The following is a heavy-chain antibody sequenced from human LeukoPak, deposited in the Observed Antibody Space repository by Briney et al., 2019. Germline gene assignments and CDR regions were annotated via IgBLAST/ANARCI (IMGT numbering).Heavy chain of an antibody. CDR3: TRFREVVPAAITGWFDP. CDR2: IRSKAYGGTT. Sequence: GGSLRLSCTASGFTFGDYAMSWVRQAPGKGLEWVGFIRSKAYGGTTEYAASVKGRFTISRDDSKSIAYLQMNSLKTEDTAVYYCTRFREVVPAAITGWFDPWGQGTPVTVSS. CDR1: GFTFGDYA. J-gene: IGHJ5*02. V-gene: IGHV3-49*04. D-gene: IGHD2-2*02.